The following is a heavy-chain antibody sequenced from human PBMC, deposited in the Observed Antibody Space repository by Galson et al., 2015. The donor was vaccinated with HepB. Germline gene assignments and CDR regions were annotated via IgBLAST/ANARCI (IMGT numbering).Heavy chain of an antibody. CDR1: GFTFSSYG. D-gene: IGHD3-22*01. Sequence: SLRLSCAASGFTFSSYGMHWVRQAPGKGLEWVAVISYDGSNKHYADSVKGRFTISRDNFKNTLYLQMNSLRAEDTAVYYCAKDLSMIVEEGIDYWGQGTLVTVSS. CDR2: ISYDGSNK. V-gene: IGHV3-30*18. J-gene: IGHJ4*02. CDR3: AKDLSMIVEEGIDY.